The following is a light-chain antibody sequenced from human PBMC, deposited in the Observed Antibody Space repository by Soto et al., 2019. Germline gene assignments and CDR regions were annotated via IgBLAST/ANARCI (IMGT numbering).Light chain of an antibody. Sequence: EIVLTQSPATLSLSPGERATLSCRASQSVRSYLAWYQQKPGQAPTLLIYGASSRATGVPTRFSGSRSGAEFTLTINSLQSEDFAVYYCQPYNNWPLTFGGGTKVDIK. V-gene: IGKV3-15*01. CDR1: QSVRSY. J-gene: IGKJ4*01. CDR2: GAS. CDR3: QPYNNWPLT.